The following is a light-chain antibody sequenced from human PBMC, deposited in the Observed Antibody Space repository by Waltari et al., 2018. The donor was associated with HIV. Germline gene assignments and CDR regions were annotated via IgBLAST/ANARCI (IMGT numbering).Light chain of an antibody. CDR2: LHSDGGH. Sequence: QLVLSQSPSASASLGASVNLTCTLNSGHNSYAIAWHQQQPEKGPRYLMNLHSDGGHSKGDGIPDRFSGSSSGAERYLTISSLQSEDEADYYCQTWGTGTVVFGGGTKLTVL. CDR3: QTWGTGTVV. V-gene: IGLV4-69*02. J-gene: IGLJ2*01. CDR1: SGHNSYA.